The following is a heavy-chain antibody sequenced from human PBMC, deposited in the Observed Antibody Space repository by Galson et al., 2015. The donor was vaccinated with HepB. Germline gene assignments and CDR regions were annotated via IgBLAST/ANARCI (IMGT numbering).Heavy chain of an antibody. CDR1: GYTFTAYY. CDR2: VNANNGVT. Sequence: SVKVSCKASGYTFTAYYIHWVRQAPGQGLEWLGWVNANNGVTNYAQKFRGWVTMTRDTSISTAYMELSGMKSDDTAVYYCVRDGVAGTKNGFDIWGQGTMVTVSS. J-gene: IGHJ3*02. CDR3: VRDGVAGTKNGFDI. V-gene: IGHV1-2*04. D-gene: IGHD6-19*01.